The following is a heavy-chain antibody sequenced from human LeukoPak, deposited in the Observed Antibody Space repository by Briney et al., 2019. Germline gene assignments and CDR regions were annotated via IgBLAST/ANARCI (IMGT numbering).Heavy chain of an antibody. Sequence: ASVKVSCKASRYTFTSYDINWVRQATGQGLEWMGWMNPNSGNTGYAQKFLGRVTMTRNTSISTAYMELSSLRSEDTAVYYCARVSSSSWPEYFQHWGQGTLVTVSS. CDR2: MNPNSGNT. CDR3: ARVSSSSWPEYFQH. V-gene: IGHV1-8*01. J-gene: IGHJ1*01. D-gene: IGHD6-13*01. CDR1: RYTFTSYD.